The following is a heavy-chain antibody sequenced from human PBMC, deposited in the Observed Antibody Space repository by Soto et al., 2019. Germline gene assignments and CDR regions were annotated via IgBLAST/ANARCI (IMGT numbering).Heavy chain of an antibody. CDR3: ARGYDAGCHFGY. CDR2: IIPFFGTA. Sequence: QVQLVQSGAEVKKTGSSVKVSCKTSGGTFSTFGISWVRQAPGQGLEWMGGIIPFFGTAEYSQKFEDRITITADESTNTVYMDLRSLTSEDTAIYYCARGYDAGCHFGYWGQGVLVTVSS. V-gene: IGHV1-69*01. D-gene: IGHD1-20*01. CDR1: GGTFSTFG. J-gene: IGHJ4*02.